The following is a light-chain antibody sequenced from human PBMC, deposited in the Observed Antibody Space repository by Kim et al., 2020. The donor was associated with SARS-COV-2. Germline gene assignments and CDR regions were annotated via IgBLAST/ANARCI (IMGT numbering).Light chain of an antibody. J-gene: IGKJ2*01. Sequence: DVQMTQSPSSLSASMGDRVTITCRASQAIRKYLAWYQQKPGKIPKLLIHAVSILHSGVPSRFSGSGSGTDFALTIRGLQPEDVGTYYCQTYDTVPYTFGQGTKLEI. CDR3: QTYDTVPYT. CDR2: AVS. V-gene: IGKV1-27*01. CDR1: QAIRKY.